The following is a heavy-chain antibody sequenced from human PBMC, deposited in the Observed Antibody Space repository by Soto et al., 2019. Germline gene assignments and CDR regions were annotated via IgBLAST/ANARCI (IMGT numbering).Heavy chain of an antibody. CDR1: GGSITSSGSA. CDR3: ARHIHNQGFEYYFDS. V-gene: IGHV4-39*01. Sequence: QLQLQESGPGLVKPSETLSLTCNASGGSITSSGSAWGWIRQSPGKGLEWIGTIDYSGNIYYIPSLQSRINLSVDTSKNQISLKLSSVTAADPAVYYCARHIHNQGFEYYFDSWGQGTLVTVSS. CDR2: IDYSGNI. D-gene: IGHD1-1*01. J-gene: IGHJ4*02.